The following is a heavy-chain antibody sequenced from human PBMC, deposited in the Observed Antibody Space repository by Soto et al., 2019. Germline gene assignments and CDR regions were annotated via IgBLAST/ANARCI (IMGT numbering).Heavy chain of an antibody. CDR1: GFIFNTYS. Sequence: EVQLVESGGGLIQPGGSLRLPCAASGFIFNTYSMNWVRQAPGKGLEWVSYISGRSQTIFYVDSVRGRFTISRDNANNSTYLQTVRLRDEDTAADYCARTLSWRRGPFDSWGQGTLVTVSS. CDR3: ARTLSWRRGPFDS. J-gene: IGHJ4*02. D-gene: IGHD2-15*01. CDR2: ISGRSQTI. V-gene: IGHV3-48*02.